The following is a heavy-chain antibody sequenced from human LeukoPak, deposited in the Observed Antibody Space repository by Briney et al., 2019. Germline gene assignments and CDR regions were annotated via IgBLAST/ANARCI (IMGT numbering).Heavy chain of an antibody. CDR1: GYTFTSYY. Sequence: ASVKVSCKASGYTFTSYYMHWVRQAPGQGLEWMGIINPSGGSTSYAQKFQGRVTMTRDMSTSIVYMELSSLRSEDTAVYYCAKDAGYYDSSGYLDYWGQGTLVTVSS. CDR3: AKDAGYYDSSGYLDY. D-gene: IGHD3-22*01. CDR2: INPSGGST. J-gene: IGHJ4*02. V-gene: IGHV1-46*01.